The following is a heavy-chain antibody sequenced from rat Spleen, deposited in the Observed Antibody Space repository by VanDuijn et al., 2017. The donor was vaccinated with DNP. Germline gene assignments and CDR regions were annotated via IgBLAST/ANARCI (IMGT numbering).Heavy chain of an antibody. CDR2: ITSSGGST. D-gene: IGHD1-4*01. Sequence: EVQLVESGGGLVQPGRSLKLSCIASGFTFTNYWMAWIRQVPGRGLEWVASITSSGGSTYYPDSVKGRFTISRDNAKNTLYLQMNSLRSEDTATYYCVRGKNYALDAWGQGTSVTVSS. V-gene: IGHV5-31*01. CDR3: VRGKNYALDA. CDR1: GFTFTNYW. J-gene: IGHJ4*01.